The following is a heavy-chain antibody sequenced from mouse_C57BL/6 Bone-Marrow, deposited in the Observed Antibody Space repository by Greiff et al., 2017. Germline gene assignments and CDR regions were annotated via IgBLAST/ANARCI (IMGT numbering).Heavy chain of an antibody. CDR2: IDPSDSYT. D-gene: IGHD1-1*01. CDR1: GYTFTSYW. V-gene: IGHV1-50*01. CDR3: ARNFTTVVWNYAMDY. J-gene: IGHJ4*01. Sequence: QVQLQQPGAELVKPGASVKLSCKASGYTFTSYWMQWVKQRPGQGLEWIGEIDPSDSYTNDNQKFKGKATLTVDTSSSTAYMQLSSLTSEDSAVYYCARNFTTVVWNYAMDYWGQGTSVSVSS.